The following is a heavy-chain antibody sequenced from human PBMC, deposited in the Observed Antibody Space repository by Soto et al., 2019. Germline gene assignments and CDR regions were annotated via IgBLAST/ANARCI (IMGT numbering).Heavy chain of an antibody. J-gene: IGHJ6*02. V-gene: IGHV3-9*01. CDR3: AKDLSSIVVVTAMNYYYGMDV. CDR2: ISWNSGSI. CDR1: GFTFDDYA. Sequence: SLRLSCASSGFTFDDYAMGGVRQAPGKGVEGVSGISWNSGSIGYADSVKGRFTISRDNAKNSLYLQMNSLRAEDTALYYCAKDLSSIVVVTAMNYYYGMDVWGQGTTVTVSS. D-gene: IGHD2-21*02.